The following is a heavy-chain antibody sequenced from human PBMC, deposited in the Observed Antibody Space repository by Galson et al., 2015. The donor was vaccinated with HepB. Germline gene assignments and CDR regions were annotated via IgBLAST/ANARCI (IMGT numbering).Heavy chain of an antibody. CDR2: ISGSGGST. CDR3: AKVSINVWGSSRHTSFDY. Sequence: SLRLSCAASGFTFSSYAMSWVRQAPGKGLEWVSAISGSGGSTYYADSVKGRFTISRDNSKNTLYVQMNSLSAEDTAVYYCAKVSINVWGSSRHTSFDYWGQRTLVTVSS. V-gene: IGHV3-23*01. D-gene: IGHD3-16*02. CDR1: GFTFSSYA. J-gene: IGHJ4*02.